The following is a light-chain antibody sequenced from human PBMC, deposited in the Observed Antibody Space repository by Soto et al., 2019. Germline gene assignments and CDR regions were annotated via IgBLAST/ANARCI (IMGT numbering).Light chain of an antibody. CDR2: GAS. J-gene: IGKJ1*01. CDR3: QQYSNWPRT. V-gene: IGKV3-15*01. CDR1: QSVRTT. Sequence: EIVMTQSPATLSESPGESATLSCRASQSVRTTLDWYQQKPGQAPRLLIYGASTRATGVPARFSGSGSGTEFTLTISSLQSEDFAVYYCQQYSNWPRTFGQGTKVEIK.